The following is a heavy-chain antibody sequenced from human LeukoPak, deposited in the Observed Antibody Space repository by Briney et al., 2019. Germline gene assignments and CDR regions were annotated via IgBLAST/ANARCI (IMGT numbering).Heavy chain of an antibody. D-gene: IGHD2-2*02. CDR1: GYTFTGYY. Sequence: ASVKVSCKASGYTFTGYYMHWVRQAPGQGLEWMGWISAYNGNTNYAQKLQGRVTTTTDTSTSTAYMELRSLRSDDTAVYYCARERDGEIGYCSSTSCYRWSSADYWGQGTLVTVSS. J-gene: IGHJ4*02. CDR2: ISAYNGNT. V-gene: IGHV1-18*04. CDR3: ARERDGEIGYCSSTSCYRWSSADY.